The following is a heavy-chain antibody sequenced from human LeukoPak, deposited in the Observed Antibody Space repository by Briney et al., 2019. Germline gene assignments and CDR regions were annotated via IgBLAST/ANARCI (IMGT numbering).Heavy chain of an antibody. CDR1: GFTFSTYG. CDR2: IWYNGKT. Sequence: GRSLRLSCAASGFTFSTYGMHWVRQAPGKGLEWVSDIWYNGKTYYADSVKGRFTISRDNSKSTLYLQMNSLRAEDTAVYYCAREEGVDGTSGINNWGQGTLVIVSS. D-gene: IGHD4-23*01. V-gene: IGHV3-33*01. CDR3: AREEGVDGTSGINN. J-gene: IGHJ4*02.